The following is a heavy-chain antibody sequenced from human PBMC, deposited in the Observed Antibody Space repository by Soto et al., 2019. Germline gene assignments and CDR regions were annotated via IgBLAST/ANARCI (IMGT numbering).Heavy chain of an antibody. V-gene: IGHV3-33*01. CDR3: ARDPGGGYYGSIDY. J-gene: IGHJ4*02. CDR1: GFTFSSYG. CDR2: IWYDGSSK. Sequence: QVQLVESGGGVVQPGRSLRLSCAASGFTFSSYGMHWVRQAPGKGLEWVAVIWYDGSSKYYADSVKGRFAISRDNSKNTLYLPMNSLRAEDTAVYYCARDPGGGYYGSIDYWGQGTLVTVSS. D-gene: IGHD1-26*01.